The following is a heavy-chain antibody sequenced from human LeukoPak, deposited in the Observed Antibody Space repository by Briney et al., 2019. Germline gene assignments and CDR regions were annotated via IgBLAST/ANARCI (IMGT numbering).Heavy chain of an antibody. Sequence: GGSLRLSCAASGFTFIDYYMSWIRQAPGTGLEWGSYISSSSSYTNYADSVKGRFTISRDNAKNSLYLQMNSLRAEDTAVYYCARVIYDYGDYRLYYGMDVWGKGTTVTVSS. V-gene: IGHV3-11*06. CDR2: ISSSSSYT. CDR1: GFTFIDYY. CDR3: ARVIYDYGDYRLYYGMDV. J-gene: IGHJ6*04. D-gene: IGHD4-17*01.